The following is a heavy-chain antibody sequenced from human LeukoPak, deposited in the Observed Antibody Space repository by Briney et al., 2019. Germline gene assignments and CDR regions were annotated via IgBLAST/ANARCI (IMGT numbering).Heavy chain of an antibody. J-gene: IGHJ4*02. CDR3: ARTYYDFWSGRHFDY. Sequence: ASVTVSCTASGYTFTSYAMHWVRQAPGQRLEWMGWINAGNGNTKYSQKFQGRVTTTRDTSASTAYMELSSLRSEDTAVYYCARTYYDFWSGRHFDYWGQGTLVTVSS. CDR1: GYTFTSYA. V-gene: IGHV1-3*01. D-gene: IGHD3-3*01. CDR2: INAGNGNT.